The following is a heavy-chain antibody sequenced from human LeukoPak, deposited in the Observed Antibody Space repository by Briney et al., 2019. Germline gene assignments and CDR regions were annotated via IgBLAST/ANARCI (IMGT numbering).Heavy chain of an antibody. CDR1: GFTFDDYA. J-gene: IGHJ4*02. Sequence: GRSLRLSCAASGFTFDDYAMHWVRQAPGKGLEWVSGISWNSGSIGYADSVKGRFTISRDNAKNSLYLQMNSLRAEDTALYYCAKDRGGVTMVRGFDYWGQGTLVTVSS. V-gene: IGHV3-9*01. D-gene: IGHD3-10*01. CDR2: ISWNSGSI. CDR3: AKDRGGVTMVRGFDY.